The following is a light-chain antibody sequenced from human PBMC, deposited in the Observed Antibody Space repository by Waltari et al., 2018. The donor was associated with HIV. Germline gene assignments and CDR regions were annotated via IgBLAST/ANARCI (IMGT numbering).Light chain of an antibody. CDR2: MNN. V-gene: IGLV1-44*01. J-gene: IGLJ3*02. CDR1: TSNIANND. CDR3: ATWDDSLNGV. Sequence: HSVLTQPPSASGTPGQTVIISCSGNTSNIANNDVTWYQHFPGSAPKLLIYMNNLRPSGVPDRFAGSRSGTSASLTISGLQIEDEAQYYCATWDDSLNGVFGAGTRLTVL.